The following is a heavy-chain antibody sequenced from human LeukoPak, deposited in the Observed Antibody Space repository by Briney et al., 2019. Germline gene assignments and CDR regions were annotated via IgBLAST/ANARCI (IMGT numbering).Heavy chain of an antibody. V-gene: IGHV1-46*01. Sequence: ASVKASCKAFGYTFTNYYMHWVRQAPGQGLEWMGIINPSGGSTSYAQKFQGRVTMTRDTSTSTVYMELSSLRSGDTAVYYCACYGGIAAAGRRDYYYGMDVWGQGTTVTVSS. J-gene: IGHJ6*02. CDR1: GYTFTNYY. CDR2: INPSGGST. CDR3: ACYGGIAAAGRRDYYYGMDV. D-gene: IGHD6-13*01.